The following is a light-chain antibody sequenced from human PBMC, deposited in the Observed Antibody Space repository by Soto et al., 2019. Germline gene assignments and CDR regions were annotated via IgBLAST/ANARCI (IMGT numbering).Light chain of an antibody. CDR3: ATWDSSLIAGL. V-gene: IGLV1-51*01. CDR2: DDN. Sequence: QSVLMQPPSVSAAPGQKVTISCSGSNSNIGNNYVSWYQHLPGTAPKLLIYDDNKRPSGIPDRFSGTKSGTSATLGISGLQTGDEADYYCATWDSSLIAGLFGGGTKVTVL. CDR1: NSNIGNNY. J-gene: IGLJ2*01.